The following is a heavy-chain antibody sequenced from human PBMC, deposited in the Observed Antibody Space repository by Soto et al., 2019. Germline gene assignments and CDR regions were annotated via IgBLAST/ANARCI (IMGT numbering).Heavy chain of an antibody. D-gene: IGHD6-6*01. J-gene: IGHJ2*01. CDR2: IYHSGTT. CDR1: GGSISSGGYS. CDR3: ARGSIAKTLGYFDL. Sequence: QLQLQESGSGLVKPSQTLSLTCAVSGGSISSGGYSWSWIRQPPGKGLEWIGYIYHSGTTYYNPSLKGRVTISVDRPKNQFSLKLRSVTAADTAVYYCARGSIAKTLGYFDLWGRGTLVTVSS. V-gene: IGHV4-30-2*01.